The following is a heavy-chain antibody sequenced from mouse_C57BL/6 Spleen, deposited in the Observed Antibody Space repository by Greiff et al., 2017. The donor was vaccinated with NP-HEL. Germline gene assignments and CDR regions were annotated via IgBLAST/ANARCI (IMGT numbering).Heavy chain of an antibody. CDR2: IYPSDSET. CDR3: ARDSSGSDY. D-gene: IGHD3-2*02. Sequence: QVQLQQSGAELVRPGSSVKLSCKASGYTFTSYWMDWVKQRPGQGLEWIGNIYPSDSETHYNQKFKDKATLTVDKSSSTAYMQLSSLTSEDSAVYYCARDSSGSDYWGQGTTLTVSS. CDR1: GYTFTSYW. V-gene: IGHV1-61*01. J-gene: IGHJ2*01.